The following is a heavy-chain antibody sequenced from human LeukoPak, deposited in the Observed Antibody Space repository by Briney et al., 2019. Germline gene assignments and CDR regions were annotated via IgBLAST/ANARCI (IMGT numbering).Heavy chain of an antibody. V-gene: IGHV4-34*01. D-gene: IGHD1-14*01. CDR3: ARVGTRPISR. Sequence: PSETLSLTCAVYGGSFSGYYWSWIRQPPGKGLEWIGETNHSGSTNYNPSLKSRVTISVDTSRNQFSLKLSSVTAADTAVYYCARVGTRPISRWGQGTLVTVSS. CDR2: TNHSGST. J-gene: IGHJ4*02. CDR1: GGSFSGYY.